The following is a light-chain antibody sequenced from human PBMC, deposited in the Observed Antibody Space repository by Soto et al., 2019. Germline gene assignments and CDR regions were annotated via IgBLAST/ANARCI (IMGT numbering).Light chain of an antibody. CDR2: DVS. V-gene: IGLV2-8*01. CDR3: SSYAGIHIV. Sequence: QSALTQPPSASGSPGQSATISCTGTSSDVGNYDYVSWYQQHPGKAPKLMIYDVSKRPSGVPDRFSGSKSGNTASLTVSGLQAEDEADYYCSSYAGIHIVFGTGTKVTVL. J-gene: IGLJ1*01. CDR1: SSDVGNYDY.